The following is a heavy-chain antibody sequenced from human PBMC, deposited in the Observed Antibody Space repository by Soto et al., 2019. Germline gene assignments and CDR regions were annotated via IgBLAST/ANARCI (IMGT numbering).Heavy chain of an antibody. CDR3: ARGMVFGVVLPRPGGMDV. V-gene: IGHV1-69*12. D-gene: IGHD3-3*01. Sequence: QVQLVQSGAEVKKPGSSVKVSCKASGVTFSSYAISWVRQAPGQGLEWMGGIIPIFGTANYAQKFQGRVTITADESTSTAYMGLSSLRPEDTAVYYCARGMVFGVVLPRPGGMDVWGQGTTVTVSS. J-gene: IGHJ6*02. CDR1: GVTFSSYA. CDR2: IIPIFGTA.